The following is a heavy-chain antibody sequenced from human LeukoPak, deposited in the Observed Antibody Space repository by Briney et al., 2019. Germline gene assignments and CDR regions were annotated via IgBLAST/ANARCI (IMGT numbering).Heavy chain of an antibody. V-gene: IGHV3-48*02. CDR3: ARWGQWLADDAFDI. J-gene: IGHJ3*02. CDR2: ISSSSSTI. D-gene: IGHD6-19*01. CDR1: GFTFSSYS. Sequence: QPGGSLRLSCAASGFTFSSYSMNWVRQAPGEGLEWVSYISSSSSTIYYADSVKGRFTISRDNAKSSLYLQMNSLRDEDTAVYYCARWGQWLADDAFDIWGQGTMVTVSS.